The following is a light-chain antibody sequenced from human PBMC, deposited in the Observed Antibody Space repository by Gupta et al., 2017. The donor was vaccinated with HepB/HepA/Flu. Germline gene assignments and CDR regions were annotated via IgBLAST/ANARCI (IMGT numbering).Light chain of an antibody. Sequence: QSVLTPPPSVSGAPGQRVTISCTGSSSTIGAGYDVHWYQQLPGTAPKLLIYDNNNRPSGGPDRFSGSTSGTSASPATTGLQAEEEADYYCQSYDSSRSGYVVFGGGTKLAVL. J-gene: IGLJ2*01. CDR3: QSYDSSRSGYVV. CDR2: DNN. CDR1: SSTIGAGYD. V-gene: IGLV1-40*01.